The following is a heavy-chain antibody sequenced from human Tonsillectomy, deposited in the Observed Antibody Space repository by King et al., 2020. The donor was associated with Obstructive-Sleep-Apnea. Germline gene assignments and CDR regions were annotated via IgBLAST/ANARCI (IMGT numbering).Heavy chain of an antibody. D-gene: IGHD3-10*01. CDR1: GGSISSYY. CDR3: ARDHPSIGELSTH. J-gene: IGHJ4*02. Sequence: VQLQESGPGLVKPSETLSLTCTVSGGSISSYYWSLIRRPAVKGLEWIGRIYTSGGTNYNPSLKSRVTMSVDTSKNQFSLKLTSVTAADTAVYYCARDHPSIGELSTHWGQGTLVTVSS. V-gene: IGHV4-4*07. CDR2: IYTSGGT.